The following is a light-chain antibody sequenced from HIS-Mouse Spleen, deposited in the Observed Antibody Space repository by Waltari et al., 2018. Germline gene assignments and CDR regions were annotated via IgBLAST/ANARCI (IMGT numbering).Light chain of an antibody. CDR2: EGS. J-gene: IGLJ2*01. Sequence: QSALTQPASVSGSPGQSITISCTGTSSDVGSYNLVSWYQQHPGKAPKLMIYEGSKRPSGVSNLFSCSKSGKTPSLTISGLQAEDEADYYCCSYAGSSTLVFGGGTKLTVL. V-gene: IGLV2-23*01. CDR3: CSYAGSSTLV. CDR1: SSDVGSYNL.